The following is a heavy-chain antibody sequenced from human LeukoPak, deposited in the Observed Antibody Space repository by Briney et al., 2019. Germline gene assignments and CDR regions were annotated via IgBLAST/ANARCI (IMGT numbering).Heavy chain of an antibody. CDR3: ARDDCSTSNCRLGYEI. J-gene: IGHJ4*02. D-gene: IGHD2-8*01. V-gene: IGHV3-11*06. CDR1: GFTFSDYS. CDR2: LSCNGVTM. Sequence: PGGSLRLSCTASGFTFSDYSMSWIRQAPGKGLEWVSYLSCNGVTMFADSVKGRFSLSRNNAKNSLFLQMNSLRSEDAAVLYCARDDCSTSNCRLGYEIWGRGTVDSVSS.